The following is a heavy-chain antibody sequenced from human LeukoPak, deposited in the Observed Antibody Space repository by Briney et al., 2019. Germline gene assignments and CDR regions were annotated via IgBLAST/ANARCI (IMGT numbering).Heavy chain of an antibody. V-gene: IGHV3-74*01. D-gene: IGHD6-6*01. CDR2: INTDGSST. CDR1: GFTFSSYW. J-gene: IGHJ4*02. CDR3: ARSGGSPSVGY. Sequence: GGSLRLSCAASGFTFSSYWMHWVRQAPGKGLVWVSHINTDGSSTTYAASVKGRFTISRDNAKNTLYLQMNSLRAEDTAVYYCARSGGSPSVGYCGQGTLVTVSS.